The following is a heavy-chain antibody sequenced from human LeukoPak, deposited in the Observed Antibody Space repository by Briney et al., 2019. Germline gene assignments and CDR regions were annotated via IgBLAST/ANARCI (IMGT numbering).Heavy chain of an antibody. J-gene: IGHJ4*02. CDR2: ISYDGSNK. CDR3: AKDWTTVTTFFDY. D-gene: IGHD4-17*01. V-gene: IGHV3-30*18. CDR1: GFTFSSYG. Sequence: GGPLRLSCAASGFTFSSYGMHWVRQAPGKGLEWVAVISYDGSNKYYADSVKGRFTISRDNSKNTLYLQMNSLRAEDTAVYYCAKDWTTVTTFFDYWGQGTLVTVSS.